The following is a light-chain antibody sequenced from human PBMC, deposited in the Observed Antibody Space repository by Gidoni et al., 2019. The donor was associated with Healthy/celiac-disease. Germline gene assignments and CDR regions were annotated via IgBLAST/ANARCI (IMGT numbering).Light chain of an antibody. CDR2: AAS. CDR3: LQDYNYPPT. V-gene: IGKV1-6*01. CDR1: QGIRND. Sequence: GHRVTITCRASQGIRNDLGWYQQKPGKAPKLLIYAASSLQSGVPSRFSGSGSGTDFTLTISSLQPEDFATYYCLQDYNYPPTFGQGTKVEIK. J-gene: IGKJ1*01.